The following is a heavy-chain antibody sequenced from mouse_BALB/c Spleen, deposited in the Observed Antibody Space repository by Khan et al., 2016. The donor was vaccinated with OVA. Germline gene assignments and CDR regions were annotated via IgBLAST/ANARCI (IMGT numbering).Heavy chain of an antibody. D-gene: IGHD1-1*02. CDR1: GFTFSDYY. Sequence: EVELVEAGGGLVKPGGSLKLSCAASGFTFSDYYMYWVRQTPEKRLEWVATIRDGGSYTYYPDSVKGRFTISRDDVKNNLYLQMRSLKSEDTAMYYCARGFYGGPFTCWGQGTLVTVSA. CDR2: IRDGGSYT. V-gene: IGHV5-4*02. CDR3: ARGFYGGPFTC. J-gene: IGHJ3*01.